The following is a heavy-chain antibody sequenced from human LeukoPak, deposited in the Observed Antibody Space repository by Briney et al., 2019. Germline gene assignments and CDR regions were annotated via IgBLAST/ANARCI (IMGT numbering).Heavy chain of an antibody. CDR2: ISGSGGST. V-gene: IGHV3-23*01. Sequence: PGGSLRLSCAASGFTFSSYAMSWVRQAPGKGLEWVSAISGSGGSTYYADSVKGRFTISRDNSKNTLYLQMNSLRAEDTAVYYCAKDRYSSSWWYPGDAFDIWGQGTMVTVSS. D-gene: IGHD6-13*01. J-gene: IGHJ3*02. CDR3: AKDRYSSSWWYPGDAFDI. CDR1: GFTFSSYA.